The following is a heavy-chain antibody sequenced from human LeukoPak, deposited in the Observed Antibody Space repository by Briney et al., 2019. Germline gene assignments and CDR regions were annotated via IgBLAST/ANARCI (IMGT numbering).Heavy chain of an antibody. V-gene: IGHV3-23*01. CDR1: GFTFSSYA. CDR2: ISGSGGST. J-gene: IGHJ4*02. CDR3: AKECGLLRCGGYRGLLFDY. Sequence: GGSLRLSCAASGFTFSSYAMSWVRQAPGKGLEWVSAISGSGGSTYYADSVKGRFTISRDNSKNTLYLQMNSLRAEDTAVYYCAKECGLLRCGGYRGLLFDYWGQGTLVTVSS. D-gene: IGHD1-26*01.